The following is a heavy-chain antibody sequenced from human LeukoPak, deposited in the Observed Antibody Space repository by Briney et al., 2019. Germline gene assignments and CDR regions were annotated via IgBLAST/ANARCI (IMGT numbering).Heavy chain of an antibody. J-gene: IGHJ4*02. CDR1: GASISSSNW. Sequence: PSGTLSLTCAVSGASISSSNWWSWVRQPPGKGLEWIGEIYHNGSTNYNPSLKSRVTISVDKSKNQFSLKLSSVTAADTAVYYCARETYYYDSSGYYFYYFDYWGQGTLVTVSS. V-gene: IGHV4-4*02. CDR3: ARETYYYDSSGYYFYYFDY. CDR2: IYHNGST. D-gene: IGHD3-22*01.